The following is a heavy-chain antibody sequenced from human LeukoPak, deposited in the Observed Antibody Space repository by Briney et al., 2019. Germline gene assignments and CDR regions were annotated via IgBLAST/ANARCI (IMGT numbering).Heavy chain of an antibody. CDR3: ARDYYGP. CDR1: GFTVSNNY. Sequence: GWSLRLSCAASGFTVSNNYMRWVRQAPGKGLEWVSSIYSRGSTSYVDSVKGRFTISRDNSKNTLFLQMNSLRVEDTAVYYCARDYYGPWGQGTLVTVSS. CDR2: IYSRGST. D-gene: IGHD3-22*01. V-gene: IGHV3-66*03. J-gene: IGHJ5*02.